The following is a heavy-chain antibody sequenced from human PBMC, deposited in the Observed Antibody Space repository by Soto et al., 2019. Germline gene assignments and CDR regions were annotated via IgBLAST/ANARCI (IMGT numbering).Heavy chain of an antibody. J-gene: IGHJ4*02. CDR1: GFTFSSYA. CDR2: ISGSGGST. CDR3: AKDSRFYSQFSSPSKFDY. V-gene: IGHV3-23*01. Sequence: GGSLRLSCAASGFTFSSYAMSWVRQAPGKGLEWVSAISGSGGSTYYADSVKGRFTISRDNSKNTLYLQMNSLRAEDTAVYYCAKDSRFYSQFSSPSKFDYWGQGTLVTVSS. D-gene: IGHD2-21*01.